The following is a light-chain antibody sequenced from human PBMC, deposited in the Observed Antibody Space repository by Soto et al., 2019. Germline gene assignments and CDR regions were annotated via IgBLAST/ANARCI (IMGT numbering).Light chain of an antibody. CDR3: LQYHNLWA. CDR1: QNIYYN. CDR2: RAS. V-gene: IGKV3-15*01. J-gene: IGKJ1*01. Sequence: ILMTQSPATLSVSPWESAALSCSSSQNIYYNVAWYQHRPGQAPRLLIYRASTRAPGVPARFSGSGSGTEFTLTINSLQPEDFTVYSCLQYHNLWAFGQGTKV.